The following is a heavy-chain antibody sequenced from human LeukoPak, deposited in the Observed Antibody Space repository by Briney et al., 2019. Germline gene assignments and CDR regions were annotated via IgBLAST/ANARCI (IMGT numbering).Heavy chain of an antibody. Sequence: GASVKVSCKASGYTFTSYAIHWVRQAPGQRLEWMGWINAGNGNTTYSQKFQGRVTITRDTSASTAYMEMSSLRSEDTAVYYCARGTYYYGSGSYYLHYWGQGTLVTVSS. CDR1: GYTFTSYA. CDR2: INAGNGNT. V-gene: IGHV1-3*01. D-gene: IGHD3-10*01. J-gene: IGHJ4*02. CDR3: ARGTYYYGSGSYYLHY.